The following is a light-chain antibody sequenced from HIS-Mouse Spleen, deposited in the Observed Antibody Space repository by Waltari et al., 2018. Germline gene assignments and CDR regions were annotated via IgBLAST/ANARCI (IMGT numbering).Light chain of an antibody. CDR3: GSYAGSRTNWV. J-gene: IGLJ3*02. CDR1: TSDVGSYNL. V-gene: IGLV2-23*01. CDR2: EGS. Sequence: QSALTQPASVSGSPGQSITISCTGTTSDVGSYNLVSWYQQHPGKAPKLMLYEGSNRPSGVPNRVSGSKSGNSASLTISGLQAEDEADYYCGSYAGSRTNWVFGGGTKLTVL.